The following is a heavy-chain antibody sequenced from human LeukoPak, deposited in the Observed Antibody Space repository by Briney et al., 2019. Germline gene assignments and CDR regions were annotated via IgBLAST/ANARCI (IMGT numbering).Heavy chain of an antibody. Sequence: SETLSLTCAVFGGSFSGYYWSWIRQPPGKGLEWIGEINHSGSTNYNPSLKSRVTISVDTSKNQFSLKLSSVTAADTAVYYCAQTPADFWSGYYDYWGQGTLVTVSS. D-gene: IGHD3-3*01. CDR3: AQTPADFWSGYYDY. J-gene: IGHJ4*02. CDR2: INHSGST. V-gene: IGHV4-34*01. CDR1: GGSFSGYY.